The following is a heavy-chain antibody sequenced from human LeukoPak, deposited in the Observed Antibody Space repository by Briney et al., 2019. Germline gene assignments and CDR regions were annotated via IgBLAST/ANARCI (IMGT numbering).Heavy chain of an antibody. D-gene: IGHD4-11*01. CDR3: TRVEETATTAAIIRKYSYYYYYMDV. V-gene: IGHV3-7*01. CDR1: GFTFSTYP. CDR2: IKKDGSEK. J-gene: IGHJ6*03. Sequence: GGSLRLSCAASGFTFSTYPMRWVRQAPGKGLEWVANIKKDGSEKNYVDSVKGRFTISRDNAKNSLYLKMSSLRPEDTAVYYCTRVEETATTAAIIRKYSYYYYYMDVWGKGNTVTVSS.